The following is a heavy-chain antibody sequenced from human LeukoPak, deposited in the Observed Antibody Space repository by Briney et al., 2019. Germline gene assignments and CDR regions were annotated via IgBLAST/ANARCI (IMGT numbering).Heavy chain of an antibody. V-gene: IGHV3-23*01. J-gene: IGHJ4*02. Sequence: QSGGSLRLSCAASGFTFSSYAMSWVRQAPGKGLEWASAISGSGGSTYYADSVKGRFTISRDNSENTLYLQMNSLRAEDTAVYYCAKDPELRLGELSLFDYWGQGTLVTVSS. CDR2: ISGSGGST. CDR1: GFTFSSYA. D-gene: IGHD3-16*02. CDR3: AKDPELRLGELSLFDY.